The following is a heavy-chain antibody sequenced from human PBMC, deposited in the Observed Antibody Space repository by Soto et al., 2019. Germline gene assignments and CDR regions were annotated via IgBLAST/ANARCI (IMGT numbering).Heavy chain of an antibody. Sequence: GGFLRLSCAASGFTFSSYGMHWVRQAPGKGLEWVAVIWYDGSNKYYADSVKGRFTISRDNSKNTLYLQMNSLRAEDTAVYYCARSGSYYGGGDYWGQGTLVTVSS. J-gene: IGHJ4*02. CDR2: IWYDGSNK. CDR1: GFTFSSYG. D-gene: IGHD1-26*01. CDR3: ARSGSYYGGGDY. V-gene: IGHV3-33*01.